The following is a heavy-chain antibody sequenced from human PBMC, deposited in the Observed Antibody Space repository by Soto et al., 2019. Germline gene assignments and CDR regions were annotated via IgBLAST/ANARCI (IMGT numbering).Heavy chain of an antibody. V-gene: IGHV5-10-1*01. J-gene: IGHJ6*02. CDR2: IDPSDSYT. Sequence: GESLKISCTGSGYSFTIYWISWVRQMPGKGLEWMGRIDPSDSYTNYSPSFQGHVTISADKSISTAYLQWSSLKASDTAMYYCASWXCSSTSCYTDYYYGMDVWGQGTTVTVSS. CDR3: ASWXCSSTSCYTDYYYGMDV. D-gene: IGHD2-2*02. CDR1: GYSFTIYW.